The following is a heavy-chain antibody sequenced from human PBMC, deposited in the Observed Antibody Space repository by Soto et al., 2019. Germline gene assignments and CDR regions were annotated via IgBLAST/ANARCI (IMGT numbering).Heavy chain of an antibody. CDR2: INAGNGNT. V-gene: IGHV1-3*05. J-gene: IGHJ4*02. D-gene: IGHD2-21*02. CDR3: ARSIVVVTALDY. Sequence: QVQLVQSGAEEKKPGASVKVSCKASGYTFTSYAMHWVRQAPRQRLEWMGWINAGNGNTKYSQKFKGRVTITRDTSASTAYMELSSLRSEDTAVYYCARSIVVVTALDYWGQGTLVTVSS. CDR1: GYTFTSYA.